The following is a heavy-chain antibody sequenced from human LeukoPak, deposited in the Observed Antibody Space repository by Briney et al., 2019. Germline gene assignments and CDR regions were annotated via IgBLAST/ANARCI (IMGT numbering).Heavy chain of an antibody. CDR3: AKDLETINPTMD. J-gene: IGHJ4*02. D-gene: IGHD3-10*01. V-gene: IGHV3-23*01. Sequence: PGGSLRRSCEASGFTFSSHAMSWVRQAPGKGLEWVSSIGGSGKNTFYADAVKGRFTISRDNSKDTLYLQMNSLRAEDTAVYYCAKDLETINPTMDWGQGTLVTVSS. CDR1: GFTFSSHA. CDR2: IGGSGKNT.